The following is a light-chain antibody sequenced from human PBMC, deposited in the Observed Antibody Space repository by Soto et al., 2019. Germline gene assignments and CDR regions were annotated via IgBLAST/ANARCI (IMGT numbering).Light chain of an antibody. CDR2: DVS. Sequence: QSVLTHPASVSGSPGQSITISCTGTSSDVGGYNYVSWYQHHPGKAPKLLIYDVSNRPSGISNRFSGSKSDNTASLTISGLQPEDEADYYCSSYTTSNTRQIVFGTGTKVTVL. J-gene: IGLJ1*01. CDR3: SSYTTSNTRQIV. V-gene: IGLV2-14*03. CDR1: SSDVGGYNY.